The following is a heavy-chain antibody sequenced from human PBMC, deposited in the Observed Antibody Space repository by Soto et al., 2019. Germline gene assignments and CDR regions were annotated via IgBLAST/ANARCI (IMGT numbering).Heavy chain of an antibody. D-gene: IGHD6-19*01. CDR3: TREDSIIIPAVADF. J-gene: IGHJ4*02. CDR1: GFTFTNYG. CDR2: VSKSDYT. Sequence: EVQLLESGGGLVRPGGSLTLSCAVSGFTFTNYGINWVRQAPGKGLEWVSSVSKSDYTYYSKSVKGRFTISRDNARNSVSLQMDNLRAEDTAVYYCTREDSIIIPAVADFWGQGTLVTVSS. V-gene: IGHV3-21*01.